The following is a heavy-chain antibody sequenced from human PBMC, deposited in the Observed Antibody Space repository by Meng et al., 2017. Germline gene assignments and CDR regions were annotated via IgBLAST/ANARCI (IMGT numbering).Heavy chain of an antibody. V-gene: IGHV1-69-2*01. D-gene: IGHD1-26*01. CDR3: ATDLYRDWFDP. CDR2: VDPEDGET. J-gene: IGHJ5*02. Sequence: EVQLVQSGAEVKKPWDTVKISCNVSGYTFTDYYMHWVQQAPGKGLEWMGLVDPEDGETIYAEKFQGRVTITADTSTDTAYMELSSLRTEDTAVYYCATDLYRDWFDPWGQGTLVTVSS. CDR1: GYTFTDYY.